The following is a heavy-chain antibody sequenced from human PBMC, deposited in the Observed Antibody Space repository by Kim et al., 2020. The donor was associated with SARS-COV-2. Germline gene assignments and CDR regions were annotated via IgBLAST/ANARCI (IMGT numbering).Heavy chain of an antibody. V-gene: IGHV3-23*01. J-gene: IGHJ6*01. D-gene: IGHD2-8*01. CDR3: AKVVWMDGDNYDYYSGM. CDR1: GFTFDTYA. CDR2: ISGNGVNK. Sequence: GGSLRLSCVASGFTFDTYAMSWVRQAPGKGLEWVSGISGNGVNKFYADSVRGRLTVSMDKSKNTRYRQLNSLRDEDTALDYCAKVVWMDGDNYDYYSGM.